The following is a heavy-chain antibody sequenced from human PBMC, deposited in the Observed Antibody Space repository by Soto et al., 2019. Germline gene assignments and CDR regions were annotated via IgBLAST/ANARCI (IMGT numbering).Heavy chain of an antibody. CDR2: ISSSSSYI. Sequence: PVGSLRLSCAASGFTFSSYSMNWVRQAPGKGLEWVSSISSSSSYIYYADSVKGRFTISRDNAKNSLYLQMNSLRAEDTAVYYCARGSGGYPYYYYYYGMDVWGQGTTVTVS. CDR1: GFTFSSYS. CDR3: ARGSGGYPYYYYYYGMDV. V-gene: IGHV3-21*01. J-gene: IGHJ6*02. D-gene: IGHD2-8*02.